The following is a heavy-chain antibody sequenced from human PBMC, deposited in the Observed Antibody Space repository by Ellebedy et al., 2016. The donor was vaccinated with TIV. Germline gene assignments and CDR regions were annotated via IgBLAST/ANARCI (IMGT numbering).Heavy chain of an antibody. J-gene: IGHJ5*02. V-gene: IGHV4-39*02. CDR1: GGSISGSNYY. Sequence: SETLSLXCNVSGGSISGSNYYWGWIRQSPATGLEWIGTIYYTGSTYYNPSLKSRVTFSVDSSKNQFSLKLGSVTAADTAVYYCARDFTTVRGVMNPFDHWGQGILVTVSS. CDR2: IYYTGST. D-gene: IGHD3-10*01. CDR3: ARDFTTVRGVMNPFDH.